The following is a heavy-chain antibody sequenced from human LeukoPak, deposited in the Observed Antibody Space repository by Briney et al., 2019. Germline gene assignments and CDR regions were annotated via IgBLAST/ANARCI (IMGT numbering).Heavy chain of an antibody. CDR2: ISWNSGSI. D-gene: IGHD6-13*01. Sequence: PGRSRRLSCAASGLTIVDYAMHWVRQAPGKGLEWVSGISWNSGSIGYADSVKGRFTISRDNAKNSLYLQMNSLRAEDTALYYCAKDKYSSSWYGFDYWGQGTLVTVSS. J-gene: IGHJ4*02. CDR1: GLTIVDYA. CDR3: AKDKYSSSWYGFDY. V-gene: IGHV3-9*01.